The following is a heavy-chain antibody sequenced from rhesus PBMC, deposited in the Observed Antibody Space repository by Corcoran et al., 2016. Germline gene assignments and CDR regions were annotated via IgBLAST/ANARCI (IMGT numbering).Heavy chain of an antibody. CDR3: ARPDSGSYYYGLDS. J-gene: IGHJ6*01. CDR2: ISYDGSKK. Sequence: EVQLVESGGGLVQPGGSLRLSCAASGFIFSSYGMHWVRQAPGKGLEWVAVISYDGSKKYYVDSVKDRFTISRENSKNMLYLQMNNLNLEDTAVYYCARPDSGSYYYGLDSWGQGVVVTVSS. CDR1: GFIFSSYG. D-gene: IGHD3-16*01. V-gene: IGHV3-54*02.